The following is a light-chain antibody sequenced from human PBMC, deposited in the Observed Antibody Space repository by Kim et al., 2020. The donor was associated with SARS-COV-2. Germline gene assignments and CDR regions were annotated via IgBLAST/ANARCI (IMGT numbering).Light chain of an antibody. CDR1: QSVAGDY. CDR3: QQYGTSPCT. J-gene: IGKJ2*02. Sequence: IVLTQSPGTLSVFPGETATLSCRASQSVAGDYFAWYQQKPGQAPRLLILDASTRATGISDRFSGSGSGTDFSLTISRLEPEDFAVYYCQQYGTSPCTFGQGTKLEI. V-gene: IGKV3-20*01. CDR2: DAS.